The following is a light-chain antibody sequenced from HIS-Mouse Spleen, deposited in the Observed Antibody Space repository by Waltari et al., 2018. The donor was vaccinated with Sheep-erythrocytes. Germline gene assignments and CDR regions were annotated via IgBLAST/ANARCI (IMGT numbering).Light chain of an antibody. CDR1: SSDVGGYNY. Sequence: QSALTQPSSASGSPGQSVTISCTGTSSDVGGYNYVSWYQQHPGKAPQLMIYEVSKRPSGVPDRFSGSKSRNTASLTVSGLQAEDEADYYCSSYAGSNNWVFGGGTKLTVL. J-gene: IGLJ3*02. CDR2: EVS. V-gene: IGLV2-8*01. CDR3: SSYAGSNNWV.